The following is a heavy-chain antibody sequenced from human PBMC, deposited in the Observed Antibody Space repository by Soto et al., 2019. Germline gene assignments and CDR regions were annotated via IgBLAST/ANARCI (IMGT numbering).Heavy chain of an antibody. CDR2: TSYDGSDK. CDR1: GFTFRSYV. V-gene: IGHV3-33*05. J-gene: IGHJ1*01. D-gene: IGHD1-26*01. CDR3: ARWVTKVGLEV. Sequence: QVQLVEYGGGVVQPGTSLRVSCVGSGFTFRSYVIHWVRQAPGKGLEWVALTSYDGSDKYYGDFVRGRFTISRDNSRNTVDLQMDSRIIENTALYYCARWVTKVGLEVWGQGTLVSVSS.